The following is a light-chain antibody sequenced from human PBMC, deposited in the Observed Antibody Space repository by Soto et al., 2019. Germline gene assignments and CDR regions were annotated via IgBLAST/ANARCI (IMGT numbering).Light chain of an antibody. V-gene: IGKV1-39*01. CDR3: QQSYSTPPT. Sequence: DIQMTQSLSSLSASVGDRVTITCRASQSISSNLNWYQQKPGKAPKLLIYAASSLQSGVPSRFSGSESGTDFTLTISSLQPEAFATYYCQQSYSTPPTFGGGTKVEIK. CDR2: AAS. J-gene: IGKJ4*01. CDR1: QSISSN.